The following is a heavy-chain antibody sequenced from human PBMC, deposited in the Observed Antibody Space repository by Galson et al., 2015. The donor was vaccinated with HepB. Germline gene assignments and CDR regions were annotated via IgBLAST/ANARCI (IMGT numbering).Heavy chain of an antibody. CDR3: ARVDDKGDSRVYHFYGMDV. Sequence: SLRLSCAASGFTFRKYWMNWVCQAPGKGLEWVAIIKQDGSEKFYVDSVKGRFTISRDNAKNSVYLQMNSLRPEDTAVYYCARVDDKGDSRVYHFYGMDVWGQGTTVAVSS. CDR2: IKQDGSEK. CDR1: GFTFRKYW. J-gene: IGHJ6*02. D-gene: IGHD1-26*01. V-gene: IGHV3-7*03.